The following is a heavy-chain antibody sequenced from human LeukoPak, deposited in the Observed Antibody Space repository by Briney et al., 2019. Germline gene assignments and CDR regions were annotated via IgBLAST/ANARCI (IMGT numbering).Heavy chain of an antibody. Sequence: SETLFLTCTVSGGSISNSNYYWGWIRQPPGKGLEWIGSAYHSGTAYYNPSLKSRVTISVDTSKNQFSLKLSTVTAADTAVYYCARAGASYNWNDREKYYYYGMDVWGQGTTVTVSS. CDR2: AYHSGTA. J-gene: IGHJ6*02. CDR3: ARAGASYNWNDREKYYYYGMDV. V-gene: IGHV4-39*07. CDR1: GGSISNSNYY. D-gene: IGHD1-20*01.